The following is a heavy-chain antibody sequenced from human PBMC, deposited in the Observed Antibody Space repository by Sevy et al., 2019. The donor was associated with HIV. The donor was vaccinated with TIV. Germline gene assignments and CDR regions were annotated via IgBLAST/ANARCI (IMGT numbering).Heavy chain of an antibody. CDR2: ISYDGSNK. D-gene: IGHD1-26*01. CDR3: ASGSYHGDFQH. Sequence: GGSRRLSCAASGFTFSSYGMHWVRQAPGKGLEWVAVISYDGSNKYYADSVKGRFTISRDNSKNTLYLQMNSLRAEDTAVYYCASGSYHGDFQHWGQGTLVTVSS. CDR1: GFTFSSYG. V-gene: IGHV3-30*03. J-gene: IGHJ1*01.